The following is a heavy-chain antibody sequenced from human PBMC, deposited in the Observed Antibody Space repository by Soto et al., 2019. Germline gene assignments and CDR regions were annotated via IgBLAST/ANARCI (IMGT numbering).Heavy chain of an antibody. D-gene: IGHD2-15*01. CDR1: GYTFTSYG. V-gene: IGHV1-18*01. CDR3: AISGFSGGSGYSVPGGAFDI. Sequence: ASVKVSCKASGYTFTSYGISWVRQAPGQGLEWMGWISPYNGNTNYAQKLQGRVTMTTDTSTSTAYMELSRLRSDDTAVYYFAISGFSGGSGYSVPGGAFDIWGQGTMVTVSS. CDR2: ISPYNGNT. J-gene: IGHJ3*02.